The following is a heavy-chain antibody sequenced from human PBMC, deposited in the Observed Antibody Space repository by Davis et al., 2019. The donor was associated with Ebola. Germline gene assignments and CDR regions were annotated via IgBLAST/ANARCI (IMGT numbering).Heavy chain of an antibody. J-gene: IGHJ6*02. V-gene: IGHV3-21*01. CDR1: GFTFSSYS. D-gene: IGHD3-10*01. CDR2: ISSSSSYI. CDR3: AKGMVRGVIGYYYGMDV. Sequence: GGSLRLSCAASGFTFSSYSMNWVRQAPGKGLEWVSSISSSSSYIYYADSVKGRFTISRDNAKNSLYLQMNSLRAEDTAVYYCAKGMVRGVIGYYYGMDVWGQGTTVTVSS.